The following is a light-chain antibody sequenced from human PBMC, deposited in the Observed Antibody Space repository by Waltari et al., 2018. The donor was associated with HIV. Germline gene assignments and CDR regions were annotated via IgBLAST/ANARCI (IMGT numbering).Light chain of an antibody. CDR2: HAS. V-gene: IGKV1-39*01. Sequence: DINMTQSPSYLSASVGDRVTITCRASQNIINYLNWYHQIPGKAPKLLIFHASALQNGVSSRFRGSGSGTEFTLSIAGLQPDDFGTYSCQQTFSPPRTFGPGT. J-gene: IGKJ3*01. CDR1: QNIINY. CDR3: QQTFSPPRT.